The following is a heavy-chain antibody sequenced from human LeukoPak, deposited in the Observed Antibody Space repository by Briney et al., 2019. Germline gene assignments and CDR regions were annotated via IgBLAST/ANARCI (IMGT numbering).Heavy chain of an antibody. Sequence: SETLSLTCAVYGGSFSGYYWSWIRQPPGKGLEWIGEINHSGSTNYNPSLKSRVTISVDASKNQFSLKLSSVTAADTAVYYCARRGGSGRAFDYWGQGTLVTVSS. CDR2: INHSGST. J-gene: IGHJ4*02. CDR3: ARRGGSGRAFDY. D-gene: IGHD1-26*01. CDR1: GGSFSGYY. V-gene: IGHV4-34*01.